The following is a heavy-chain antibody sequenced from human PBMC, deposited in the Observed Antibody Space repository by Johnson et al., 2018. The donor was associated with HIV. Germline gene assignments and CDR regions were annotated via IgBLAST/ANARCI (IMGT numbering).Heavy chain of an antibody. J-gene: IGHJ3*02. CDR1: GFTFSSYG. CDR3: AKAFSTFHDAFDI. CDR2: IWHDGRDV. Sequence: QVTLVESGGGVVQPGTSLRLSCAASGFTFSSYGIHWVRQAPGKGLEWVAFIWHDGRDVCYADSVKGRFTVSRDNSKNAVYLQMNSLRAEDTAVYFCAKAFSTFHDAFDIWGQGTMVTVSS. D-gene: IGHD2/OR15-2a*01. V-gene: IGHV3-33*03.